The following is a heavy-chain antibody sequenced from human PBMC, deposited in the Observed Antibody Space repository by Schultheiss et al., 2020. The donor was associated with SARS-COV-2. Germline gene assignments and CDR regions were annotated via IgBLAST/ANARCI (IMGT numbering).Heavy chain of an antibody. Sequence: SVKVSCKASGYTFTSYYMHWVRQAPGQGLEWMGRITPILNIPNYAQRFQGRVTITADKSTSTIYMELNSLRSEDTAVYYCARNEIGAAGVDHYYYMDVWGKGTTVTVSS. CDR3: ARNEIGAAGVDHYYYMDV. CDR1: GYTFTSYY. V-gene: IGHV1-69*10. D-gene: IGHD6-13*01. CDR2: ITPILNIP. J-gene: IGHJ6*03.